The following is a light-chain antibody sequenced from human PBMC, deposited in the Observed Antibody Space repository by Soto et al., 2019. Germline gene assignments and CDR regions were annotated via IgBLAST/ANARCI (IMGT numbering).Light chain of an antibody. V-gene: IGLV1-40*01. CDR1: SSNIGAGYD. CDR3: QSYNSSLSGSYV. CDR2: GNS. Sequence: QSVLTQPPSVSGAPGQRVTISCTGSSSNIGAGYDVHWYQQVPGTAPKLLIYGNSNRPSGVPDRFSGSKSDTSASLAITGLQADDDADYYCQSYNSSLSGSYVFGTGTKLTVL. J-gene: IGLJ1*01.